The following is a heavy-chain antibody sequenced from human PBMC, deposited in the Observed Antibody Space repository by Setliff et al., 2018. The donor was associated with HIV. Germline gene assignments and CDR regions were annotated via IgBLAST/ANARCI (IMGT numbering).Heavy chain of an antibody. Sequence: ESLKISCAASGFTSSSYAMSWVRQAPGKGLEWVATISGSGTSTYYVDSVKGRFTISRDNSKNTLYLQLSSLRAEDTAVYYCAKDMYKYGHNWFDPWGQGALVTVSS. CDR2: ISGSGTST. D-gene: IGHD2-8*01. V-gene: IGHV3-23*01. J-gene: IGHJ5*02. CDR3: AKDMYKYGHNWFDP. CDR1: GFTSSSYA.